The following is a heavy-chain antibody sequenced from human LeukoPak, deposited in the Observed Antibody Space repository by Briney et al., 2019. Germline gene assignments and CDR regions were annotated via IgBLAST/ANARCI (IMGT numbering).Heavy chain of an antibody. CDR1: GFTFSDYY. CDR2: ISSSGSTI. J-gene: IGHJ4*02. D-gene: IGHD6-13*01. V-gene: IGHV3-11*01. CDR3: ARLGQQLVAFDY. Sequence: GSLRLSCAASGFTFSDYYMSWIRQAPGKGLEWVSYISSSGSTIYYADSVKGRFTISRDNAKNLLYLQMNSLRAEDTAVYYCARLGQQLVAFDYWGQGTLVTVSS.